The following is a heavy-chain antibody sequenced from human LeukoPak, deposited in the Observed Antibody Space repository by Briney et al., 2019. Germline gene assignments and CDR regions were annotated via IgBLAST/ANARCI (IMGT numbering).Heavy chain of an antibody. CDR3: AHRQAGYSSSWYVFDY. Sequence: SGPTLVKPTQTLTLPCTFSGFSLSTSGVGVGWIRQPPGKALEWLALIYSNNDKRYSPSLKSRLTITKDTSKHQVVPTTTNMDPVDTATYYCAHRQAGYSSSWYVFDYWGQGTLVTVSS. D-gene: IGHD6-13*01. J-gene: IGHJ4*02. CDR1: GFSLSTSGVG. CDR2: IYSNNDK. V-gene: IGHV2-5*01.